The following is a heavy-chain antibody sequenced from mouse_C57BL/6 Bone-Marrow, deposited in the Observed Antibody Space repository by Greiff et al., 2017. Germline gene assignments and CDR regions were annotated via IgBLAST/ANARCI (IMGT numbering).Heavy chain of an antibody. J-gene: IGHJ1*03. CDR1: GYTFTDYE. CDR2: IDPETGGT. D-gene: IGHD2-2*01. CDR3: TRKNGWLPLYWYFDV. Sequence: VQLQQSGAELVRPGASVTLSCKASGYTFTDYEMHWVKQTPVHGLEWIGAIDPETGGTAYNQKFKGKAILTADKSSSTAYMELRSLTSEDSAVYYCTRKNGWLPLYWYFDVWCTGTTVTVSS. V-gene: IGHV1-15*01.